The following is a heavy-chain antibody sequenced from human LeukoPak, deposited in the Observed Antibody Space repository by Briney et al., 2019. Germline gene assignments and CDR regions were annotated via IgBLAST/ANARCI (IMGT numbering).Heavy chain of an antibody. J-gene: IGHJ6*02. CDR1: GGSISSGDYY. CDR2: IYYSGST. CDR3: ARGLGDPIPSYYYYYGMDV. Sequence: SQTLSLTCTVSGGSISSGDYYWSWIRQPPGKGLEWIGYIYYSGSTNYNPSLKSRVTISVDTSKNQFSLKLSSVTAADTAVYYCARGLGDPIPSYYYYYGMDVWGQGTTVTVSS. V-gene: IGHV4-61*08. D-gene: IGHD2-2*02.